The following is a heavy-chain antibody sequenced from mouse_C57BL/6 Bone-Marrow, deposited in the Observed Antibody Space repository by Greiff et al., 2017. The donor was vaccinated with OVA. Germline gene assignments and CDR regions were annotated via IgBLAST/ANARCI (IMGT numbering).Heavy chain of an antibody. CDR2: IYPGDGGT. CDR3: RRGDRDY. Sequence: VQLQQSGPELVKPGASVKISCKASGYAFSSSSMNWVKQSHGKGLEWIGRIYPGDGGTSYNRKFKGKATLTADKSSSTASMQLRSLTSEDAAVSFCRRGDRDYWGQGTTVTVSS. CDR1: GYAFSSSS. J-gene: IGHJ4*01. V-gene: IGHV1-82*01.